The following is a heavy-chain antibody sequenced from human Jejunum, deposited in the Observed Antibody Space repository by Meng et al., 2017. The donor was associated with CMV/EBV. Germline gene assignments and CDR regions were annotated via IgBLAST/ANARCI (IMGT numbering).Heavy chain of an antibody. CDR1: GYTFNNYA. D-gene: IGHD3-10*01. V-gene: IGHV7-4-1*02. Sequence: SCKASGYTFNNYALNWVRQAPGQGLKWVGVINSNTGNPMYAPGFTGRFVFSLDTSVNTAYLQINSLRAEDTAVYFCARKYLSGSGIDYWGQGTLVTVSS. J-gene: IGHJ4*02. CDR2: INSNTGNP. CDR3: ARKYLSGSGIDY.